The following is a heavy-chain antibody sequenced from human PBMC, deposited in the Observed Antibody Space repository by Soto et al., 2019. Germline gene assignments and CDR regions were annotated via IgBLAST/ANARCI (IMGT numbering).Heavy chain of an antibody. J-gene: IGHJ5*02. CDR2: IYYSGST. CDR1: CSSIISGDYH. CDR3: ARIHDSSGYYYGNKWFDP. Sequence: LSETLSLTCTFSCSSIISGDYHWSLIRQHPGKGLEWIGYIYYSGSTYYNPSLKSRLTLSIDTSKNQFSLKLSSVTAADTAVYYCARIHDSSGYYYGNKWFDPWGQGTLVTVS. D-gene: IGHD3-22*01. V-gene: IGHV4-31*03.